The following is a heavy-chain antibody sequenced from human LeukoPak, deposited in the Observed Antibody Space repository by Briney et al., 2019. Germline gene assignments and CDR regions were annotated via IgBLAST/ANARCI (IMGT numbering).Heavy chain of an antibody. CDR3: ARQGPSGYDAFDI. J-gene: IGHJ3*02. CDR2: IIPIFGTA. Sequence: SVKVSCKASGGTFSSYAISWVRQAPGQELEWMGGIIPIFGTANYAQKFQGRVTITADESTSTAYMELSSLRSEDTAVYYCARQGPSGYDAFDIWGQGTMVTVSS. V-gene: IGHV1-69*13. D-gene: IGHD3-22*01. CDR1: GGTFSSYA.